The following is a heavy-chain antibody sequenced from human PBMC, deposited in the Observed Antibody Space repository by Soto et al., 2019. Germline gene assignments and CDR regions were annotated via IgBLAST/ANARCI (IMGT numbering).Heavy chain of an antibody. CDR1: GYTFTSYD. CDR2: VNPESRNT. V-gene: IGHV1-8*01. CDR3: ARFVRHQLPTIDF. Sequence: QVQLVQSGAEVKEPGASVRVSCKASGYTFTSYDINWVRQATGQGLEWLGWVNPESRNTGYAQKFQGRVNMTRDTSISTAYMELSSLRSEDTAVYYCARFVRHQLPTIDFWGQGTLVTVSS. D-gene: IGHD2-2*01. J-gene: IGHJ4*02.